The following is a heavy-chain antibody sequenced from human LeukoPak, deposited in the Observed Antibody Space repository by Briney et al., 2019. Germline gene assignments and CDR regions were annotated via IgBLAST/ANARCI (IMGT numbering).Heavy chain of an antibody. D-gene: IGHD4-11*01. Sequence: SETLSLTCTVSGGSISSYYWSWIRQPPGKGLEWIGYIYYSGSTYYNPSLKSRVTISVDTSKNQFSLKLSSVTAADTAVYYCARATDAMDVWGKGTTVTVSS. CDR3: ARATDAMDV. V-gene: IGHV4-59*12. CDR2: IYYSGST. CDR1: GGSISSYY. J-gene: IGHJ6*04.